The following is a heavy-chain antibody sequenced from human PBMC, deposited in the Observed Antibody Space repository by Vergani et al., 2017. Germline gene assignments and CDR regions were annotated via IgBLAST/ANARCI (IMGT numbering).Heavy chain of an antibody. Sequence: QVQLQQWGAGLLKPSETLSLTCAVYGGSFSGYYWSWIRQPPGKGLEWIGEINHSGSTNSNPSLKSRVTISVDTSKNQFSLKLSSVTAADTAVYYCARMTTVTSIDYWGQGTLVTVSS. CDR3: ARMTTVTSIDY. V-gene: IGHV4-34*01. CDR1: GGSFSGYY. D-gene: IGHD4-17*01. J-gene: IGHJ4*02. CDR2: INHSGST.